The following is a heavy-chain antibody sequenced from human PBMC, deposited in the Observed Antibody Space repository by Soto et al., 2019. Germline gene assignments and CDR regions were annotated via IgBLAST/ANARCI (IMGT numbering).Heavy chain of an antibody. J-gene: IGHJ6*02. CDR2: ISYDGSNE. CDR1: GFTFSSYA. CDR3: ARDQQPSVYAIVYYYYGMDV. V-gene: IGHV3-30-3*01. D-gene: IGHD2-8*01. Sequence: QVQLVESGGGVVQPGRSLRLSCAASGFTFSSYAMHWVRQAPGKGLEWVAVISYDGSNEYYADSVKGRFTISRDNSKNTVYLQMNSLRAEETAVYYCARDQQPSVYAIVYYYYGMDVWGQGTTVTVSS.